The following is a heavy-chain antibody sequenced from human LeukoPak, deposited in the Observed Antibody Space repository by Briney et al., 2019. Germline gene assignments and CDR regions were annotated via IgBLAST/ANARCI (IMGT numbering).Heavy chain of an antibody. CDR1: GFTVSSNY. CDR2: IYSGGST. J-gene: IGHJ4*02. V-gene: IGHV3-66*01. Sequence: GGSLRLSCAASGFTVSSNYMSWVRQAPGKGLEWVSVIYSGGSTYYADSVKGRFTISRDNSKNTLYLQMNSLRAEDTAVYYCARDRGAAAGTYFDYWGQGTLVTVSS. D-gene: IGHD6-13*01. CDR3: ARDRGAAAGTYFDY.